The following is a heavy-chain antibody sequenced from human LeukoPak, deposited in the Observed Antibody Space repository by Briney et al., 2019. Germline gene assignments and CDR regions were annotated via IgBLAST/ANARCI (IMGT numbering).Heavy chain of an antibody. D-gene: IGHD5-18*01. CDR1: GYTFTSYY. V-gene: IGHV1-46*01. Sequence: GASVKVSCKASGYTFTSYYMHWVRQAPGQGLEWMGIINPSDGTTSYAQKFQGRVTMTRDTSTSTVYMELSSLRSEDTAVYYCARDPSVSGYSFGYFDYWGQGTLVTVSS. CDR3: ARDPSVSGYSFGYFDY. CDR2: INPSDGTT. J-gene: IGHJ4*02.